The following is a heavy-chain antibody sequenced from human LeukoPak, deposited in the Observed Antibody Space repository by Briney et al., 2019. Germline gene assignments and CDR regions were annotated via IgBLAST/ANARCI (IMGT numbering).Heavy chain of an antibody. V-gene: IGHV3-30*02. D-gene: IGHD5-12*01. CDR3: ARDKDQYSGYDSGLFDY. CDR2: IRYDGSNK. Sequence: SGGSLRLSCAASGFTFSSYGMHWVRQAPGKGLEWVAFIRYDGSNKYYADSVKGRFTISRDNSKNTLYLQMNSLRAEDTALYYCARDKDQYSGYDSGLFDYWGQGTLVTVSS. CDR1: GFTFSSYG. J-gene: IGHJ4*02.